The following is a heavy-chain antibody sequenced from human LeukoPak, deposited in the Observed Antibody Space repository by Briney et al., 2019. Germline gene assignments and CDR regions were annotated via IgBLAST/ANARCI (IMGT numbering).Heavy chain of an antibody. CDR1: GFTFDSYW. Sequence: RSGGSLRLSCAASGFTFDSYWMNWVRQAPGKGLEWVANIKQDGSEKYYVDSVKGRFTISRDNAKNSLYLQMNGLRAEDTAVYYCARDGYSYQGYYFDYWGQGTLVTVSS. D-gene: IGHD5-18*01. CDR2: IKQDGSEK. CDR3: ARDGYSYQGYYFDY. V-gene: IGHV3-7*01. J-gene: IGHJ4*02.